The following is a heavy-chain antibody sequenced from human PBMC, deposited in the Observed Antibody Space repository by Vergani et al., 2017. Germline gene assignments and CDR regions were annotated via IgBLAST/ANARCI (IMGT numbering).Heavy chain of an antibody. CDR2: IRYDGNNK. Sequence: VQLLESGGDLVQPGGSLRLSCTASGFIFSTYAMSWVRQAPGKGLEWVAFIRYDGNNKYYADSVKGRFTISRDDSQNTLYLQLNSLRVEDTAVYYCMNLILSFDFRGQGTLVIVSS. CDR3: MNLILSFDF. V-gene: IGHV3-30*02. D-gene: IGHD2-15*01. CDR1: GFIFSTYA. J-gene: IGHJ4*02.